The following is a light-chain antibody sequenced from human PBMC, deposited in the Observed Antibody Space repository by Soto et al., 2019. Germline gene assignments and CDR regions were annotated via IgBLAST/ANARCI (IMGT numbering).Light chain of an antibody. CDR2: DAS. CDR3: QQWGSSPFN. V-gene: IGKV3D-11*02. J-gene: IGKJ5*01. CDR1: QSVSSN. Sequence: EVVMTQSPGTLSVSPGERATLSCRASQSVSSNLAWYQQKPGQAPRLLIYDASNRATGIPARFSGSGPGTDFTLTISSLEPEDLAVYDCQQWGSSPFNFGQGTQLEIK.